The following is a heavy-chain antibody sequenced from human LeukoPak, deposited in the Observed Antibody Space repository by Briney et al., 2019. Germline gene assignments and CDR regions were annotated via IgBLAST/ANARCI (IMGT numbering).Heavy chain of an antibody. D-gene: IGHD5-18*01. CDR2: IYYSGST. Sequence: SETLSLTCTVSGGSISSSSYYWGWIRQPPGKGLEWIGSIYYSGSTYYNPSLKSRVTISVDTSKNQFSLKLSSVTAADTAVYYCARDHRVDAAMVSRFDYWGQGTLVTVSS. J-gene: IGHJ4*02. V-gene: IGHV4-39*07. CDR3: ARDHRVDAAMVSRFDY. CDR1: GGSISSSSYY.